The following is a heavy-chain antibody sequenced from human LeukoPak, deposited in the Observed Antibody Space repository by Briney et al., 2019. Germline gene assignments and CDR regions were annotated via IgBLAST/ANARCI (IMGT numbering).Heavy chain of an antibody. J-gene: IGHJ4*02. Sequence: PSETLSLTCTVSVGSVSSGSYYWSWIRQPAGKGLEWIAYMYYRGSTNYNPSLKSRVTISVDASKNQFSLKLSSVTAADTAVYYCATIPYSSDSYYYFDYWGQGTLVTVSS. D-gene: IGHD2-21*01. CDR3: ATIPYSSDSYYYFDY. CDR1: VGSVSSGSYY. V-gene: IGHV4-61*01. CDR2: MYYRGST.